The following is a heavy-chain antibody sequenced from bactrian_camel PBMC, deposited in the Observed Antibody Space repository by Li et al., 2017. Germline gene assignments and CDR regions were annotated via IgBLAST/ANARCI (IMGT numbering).Heavy chain of an antibody. Sequence: HVQLVESGGGSVPAGGSLKLSCVVSEDLFRHCQMGWYRQSLGKERDYESRELVASISSDGTTTYADSVKGRFTISQDSAKKTLYLQMNSLKPEDTAIYYCAAARMVRWPSLSQHDYNYWGQGTQVTVS. CDR2: ISSDGTT. CDR1: EDLFRHC. J-gene: IGHJ4*01. V-gene: IGHV3S53*01. CDR3: AAARMVRWPSLSQHDYNY. D-gene: IGHD1*01.